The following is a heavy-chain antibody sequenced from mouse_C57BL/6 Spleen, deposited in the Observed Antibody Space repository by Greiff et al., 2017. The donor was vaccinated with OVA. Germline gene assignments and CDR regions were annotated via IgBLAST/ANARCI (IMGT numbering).Heavy chain of an antibody. Sequence: VQLQQPGAELVKPGASVKLSCKASGYTFTSYWMQWVKQRPGQGLEWIGEIDPSDSYTNYNQKLKGKATLTVDTSSSTAYMQLSSLTSEDSAVYYCARPFDGGYFDVWGTGTTVTVSS. V-gene: IGHV1-50*01. J-gene: IGHJ1*03. CDR2: IDPSDSYT. CDR3: ARPFDGGYFDV. CDR1: GYTFTSYW.